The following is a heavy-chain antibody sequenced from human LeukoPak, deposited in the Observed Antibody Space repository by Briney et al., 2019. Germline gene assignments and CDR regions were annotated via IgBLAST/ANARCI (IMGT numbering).Heavy chain of an antibody. V-gene: IGHV3-7*04. D-gene: IGHD6-19*01. J-gene: IGHJ4*02. CDR2: IKQDGTEE. Sequence: PGGSVRLSWAASGFTFRNLGMSWVRQAPGKGLEWVANIKQDGTEENYVDSVKGRFTISRDNAQNSLHLQMNSLRAEDTAVYYCARCHVAVPGGDFWGQGTLVTVSS. CDR1: GFTFRNLG. CDR3: ARCHVAVPGGDF.